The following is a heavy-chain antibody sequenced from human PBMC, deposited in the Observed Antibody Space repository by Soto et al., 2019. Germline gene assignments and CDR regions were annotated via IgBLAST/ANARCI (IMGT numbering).Heavy chain of an antibody. CDR3: VRLPNIVVVPAAMDDAFDI. CDR2: ISSSSSYI. D-gene: IGHD2-2*01. J-gene: IGHJ3*02. CDR1: GFTFSSYS. V-gene: IGHV3-21*01. Sequence: GGSLRLSCAASGFTFSSYSMNWVRQAPGKGLEWVSSISSSSSYIYYADSVKGRFTISRDNAKNSLYLQMNSLRAEDTAVYYCVRLPNIVVVPAAMDDAFDIWGQGTMVTVSS.